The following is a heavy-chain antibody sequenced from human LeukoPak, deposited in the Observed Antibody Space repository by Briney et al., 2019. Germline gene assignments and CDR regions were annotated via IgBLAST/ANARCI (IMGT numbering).Heavy chain of an antibody. J-gene: IGHJ6*02. CDR1: GFSISNKY. CDR2: IYSHGGT. CDR3: ARVPEMATILSHMYYYYYGMDV. Sequence: GGSLRLSCAASGFSISNKYMTWMRQAPGRGLEWVSLIYSHGGTLYADSVKGRFTISRDNSKNTLYLQMNSLRAEDTAVYYCARVPEMATILSHMYYYYYGMDVWGQGTTVTVSS. D-gene: IGHD5-24*01. V-gene: IGHV3-66*03.